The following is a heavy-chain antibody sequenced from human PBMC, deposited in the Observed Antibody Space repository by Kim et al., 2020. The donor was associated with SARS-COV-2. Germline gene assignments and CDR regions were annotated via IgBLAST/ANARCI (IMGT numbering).Heavy chain of an antibody. Sequence: EGSLRLSCAASGFTFSSSSMNWVRQAPGKGLEWVSYISSSSSTIYYADSVKGRFTISRDNAKNSLYLQMNSLRDEDTAVYYCARDPYDSSGYYPSNWFDPWGHGTLVTVSS. CDR2: ISSSSSTI. J-gene: IGHJ5*02. CDR3: ARDPYDSSGYYPSNWFDP. D-gene: IGHD3-22*01. V-gene: IGHV3-48*02. CDR1: GFTFSSSS.